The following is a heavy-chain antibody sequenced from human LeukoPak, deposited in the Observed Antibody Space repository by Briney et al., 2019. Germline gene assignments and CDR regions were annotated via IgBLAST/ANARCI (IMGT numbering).Heavy chain of an antibody. V-gene: IGHV1-46*01. D-gene: IGHD2-15*01. Sequence: ASVTVSCKASGYTFTIYYMHWVRQAPGQGLEWMGIINPSGGSTSYAQKFQGRVTMTRDTSTSTVYMELSSLRSEDTAVYYCARTSAGCSDGSCCYDYWGQGTLVTVSS. CDR3: ARTSAGCSDGSCCYDY. CDR1: GYTFTIYY. CDR2: INPSGGST. J-gene: IGHJ4*02.